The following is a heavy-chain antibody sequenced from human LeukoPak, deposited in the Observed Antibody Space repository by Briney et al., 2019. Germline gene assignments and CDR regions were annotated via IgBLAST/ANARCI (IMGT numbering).Heavy chain of an antibody. Sequence: PSETLSLTCTVSGGSISSYYWSWIRQPPGKGLEWIGYIYYSGSTNYNPSLKSRVTISVDKSKNQFSLKLSSVTAADTAVYYCARVGEGSGYYYYFDYWGQGTLVTVSS. CDR2: IYYSGST. CDR1: GGSISSYY. J-gene: IGHJ4*02. D-gene: IGHD3-3*01. V-gene: IGHV4-59*12. CDR3: ARVGEGSGYYYYFDY.